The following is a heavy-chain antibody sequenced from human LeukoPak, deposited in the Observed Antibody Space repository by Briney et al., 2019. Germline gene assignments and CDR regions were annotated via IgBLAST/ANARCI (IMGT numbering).Heavy chain of an antibody. J-gene: IGHJ4*02. Sequence: ASVKVSCKASGYTFTSYGISWVRQAPGRGLEWVGWISAYNGNTNYAQKLQGRVTMTTDTSTSTAYMELRSLRSDDTAVYYCARDAWIVGALDYWGQGTLVTVSS. V-gene: IGHV1-18*01. CDR2: ISAYNGNT. CDR1: GYTFTSYG. CDR3: ARDAWIVGALDY. D-gene: IGHD1-26*01.